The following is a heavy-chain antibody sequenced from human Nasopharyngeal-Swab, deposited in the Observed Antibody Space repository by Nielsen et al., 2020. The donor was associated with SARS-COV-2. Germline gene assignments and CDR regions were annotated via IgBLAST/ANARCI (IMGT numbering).Heavy chain of an antibody. CDR3: AKDKPVVPAAFVPSAFDI. CDR2: ISYDGSNK. Sequence: VRQAPGKGLEWVAVISYDGSNKYYADSVKGRFTISRDNSKNTLYLQMNSLRAEDTAVYYCAKDKPVVPAAFVPSAFDIWGQGTMVTVSS. D-gene: IGHD2-2*01. V-gene: IGHV3-30*18. J-gene: IGHJ3*02.